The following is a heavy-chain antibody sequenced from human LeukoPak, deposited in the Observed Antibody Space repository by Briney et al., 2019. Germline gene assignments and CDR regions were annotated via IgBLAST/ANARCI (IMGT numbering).Heavy chain of an antibody. V-gene: IGHV4-34*01. Sequence: SETLSLTCAVYGGPFSGYYWSWIRQPPGKGLEWIGEINHSGSTNYNPSLKSRVTISVDTSKNQFSLKLSSVTAADTAVYYCARVLVGTTVTTLPPGWFAPWGQGTLVTVSS. D-gene: IGHD4-17*01. J-gene: IGHJ5*02. CDR3: ARVLVGTTVTTLPPGWFAP. CDR2: INHSGST. CDR1: GGPFSGYY.